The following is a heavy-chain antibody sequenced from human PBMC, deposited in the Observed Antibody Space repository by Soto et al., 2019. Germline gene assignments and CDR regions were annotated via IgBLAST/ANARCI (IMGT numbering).Heavy chain of an antibody. CDR3: ARAWPPSIVPAAMNGISHYGMDV. J-gene: IGHJ6*02. Sequence: GASVKVSCKASGYTFTGYYMHWVRQAPGQGLEWMGWINPNSGGTNYAQKFQGWVTMTRDTSISTAYMELSRLRSDDTAVYYCARAWPPSIVPAAMNGISHYGMDVWGQGTTVTVSS. CDR2: INPNSGGT. CDR1: GYTFTGYY. D-gene: IGHD2-2*01. V-gene: IGHV1-2*04.